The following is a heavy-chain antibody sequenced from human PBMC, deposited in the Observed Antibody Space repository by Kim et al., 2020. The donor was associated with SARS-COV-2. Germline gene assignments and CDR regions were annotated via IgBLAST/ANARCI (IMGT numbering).Heavy chain of an antibody. J-gene: IGHJ4*02. CDR2: ISEKMYGATA. CDR3: TRDVNTSYH. V-gene: IGHV3-49*04. CDR1: GFTFGDHA. Sequence: GGSLRLSCRASGFTFGDHAMSWVRQAPGKGLEWVGFISEKMYGATAQYAASVKGIFTISRDDSKSIVYRPMNSPKTEDTAVSYCTRDVNTSYHWSQGTL.